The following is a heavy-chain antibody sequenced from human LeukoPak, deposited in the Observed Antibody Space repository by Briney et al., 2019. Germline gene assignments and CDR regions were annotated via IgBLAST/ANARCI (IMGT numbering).Heavy chain of an antibody. Sequence: GGSLRLSCAASGFTFSACWIHWVRQPPGKGLVWVSQINPDGSSTDYADSVKGRFTSSRDNAKNTVYLQMNSLRAEDTAVYYCARVGRTPPFNWGQGTLVTVSS. CDR2: INPDGSST. V-gene: IGHV3-74*01. J-gene: IGHJ4*02. CDR3: ARVGRTPPFN. CDR1: GFTFSACW.